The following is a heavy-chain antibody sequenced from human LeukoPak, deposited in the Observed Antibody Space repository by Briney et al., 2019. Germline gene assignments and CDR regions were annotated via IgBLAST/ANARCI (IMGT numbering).Heavy chain of an antibody. Sequence: GASVKVSCKVSGYTLTELSMHWVRQAPGKGLEWMGGFDPEDGDTIYAQKFQGRVTMTEDTSTDTAYMELSSLRSEDTAVYYCATDPKAKGSWVYWGQGTLVTVSS. D-gene: IGHD7-27*01. V-gene: IGHV1-24*01. CDR3: ATDPKAKGSWVY. CDR2: FDPEDGDT. J-gene: IGHJ4*02. CDR1: GYTLTELS.